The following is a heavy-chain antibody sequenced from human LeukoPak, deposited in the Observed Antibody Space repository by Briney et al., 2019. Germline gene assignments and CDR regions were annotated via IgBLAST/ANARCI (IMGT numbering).Heavy chain of an antibody. CDR3: AKALVLTVAGTYYVDH. CDR2: IRFDESRT. D-gene: IGHD6-19*01. Sequence: GGSLRLSCAASGFTFSNYGMHWVRQAPGKGLEWVAFIRFDESRTFYGDSVEGRFIISRDNSENTLFLHMHSLRPEDTAVYYCAKALVLTVAGTYYVDHWGQGTLVTVSS. CDR1: GFTFSNYG. V-gene: IGHV3-30*02. J-gene: IGHJ4*02.